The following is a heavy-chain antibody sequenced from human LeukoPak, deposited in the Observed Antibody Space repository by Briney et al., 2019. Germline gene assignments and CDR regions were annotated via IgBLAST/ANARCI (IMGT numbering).Heavy chain of an antibody. J-gene: IGHJ2*01. CDR3: ARLVRYYYGSGSYTWYFDL. CDR2: IYHSGST. Sequence: SETLSLTCAVSGGSISSSNWWSWVRQPPGKGLEWIGEIYHSGSTNYNPSLKSRVTISVDKSKNQFSLKLSSVTAADTAVYYCARLVRYYYGSGSYTWYFDLWGRGTLVTVSS. V-gene: IGHV4-4*02. CDR1: GGSISSSNW. D-gene: IGHD3-10*01.